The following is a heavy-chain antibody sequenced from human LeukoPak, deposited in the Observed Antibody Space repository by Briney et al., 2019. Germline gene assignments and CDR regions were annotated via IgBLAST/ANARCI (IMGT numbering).Heavy chain of an antibody. CDR1: GFTFSNYG. Sequence: GRSLRLSCAASGFTFSNYGMHWVRQAPGKGLEWVAVISYDGSNKYYADSVKGRFTISRDNSKNTLYLQMNSLRAEETAVYYCAKPPAGDYAVGYFQHWGQGTLVTVSS. V-gene: IGHV3-30*18. CDR2: ISYDGSNK. D-gene: IGHD4-17*01. CDR3: AKPPAGDYAVGYFQH. J-gene: IGHJ1*01.